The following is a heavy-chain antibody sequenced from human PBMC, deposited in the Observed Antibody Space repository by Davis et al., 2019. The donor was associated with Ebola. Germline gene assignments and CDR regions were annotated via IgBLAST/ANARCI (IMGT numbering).Heavy chain of an antibody. Sequence: SETLSLTCTVSGGSFRTYYWSWVRQPPGKGLEWAGYIYYSGTTHYNPSLRGRVTISVDTSKKHFSLKLGSVTAADTAVYYCARGSQWLGPDYWGQGTLVTVSS. D-gene: IGHD6-19*01. J-gene: IGHJ4*02. CDR2: IYYSGTT. V-gene: IGHV4-59*01. CDR3: ARGSQWLGPDY. CDR1: GGSFRTYY.